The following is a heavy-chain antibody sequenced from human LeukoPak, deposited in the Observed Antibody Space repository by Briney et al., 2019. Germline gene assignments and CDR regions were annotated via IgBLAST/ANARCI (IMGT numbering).Heavy chain of an antibody. CDR3: AREGYIVERVYYYYYMDV. Sequence: GGSLRLFCAASGFTFSSYSMNWVRQAPGKGWGWVSYISSSSSTIYYADSVKGRFTISRDNAKNSLYLQMNSLRAEDTAVYYCAREGYIVERVYYYYYMDVWGKGTTVTVSS. CDR2: ISSSSSTI. CDR1: GFTFSSYS. J-gene: IGHJ6*03. V-gene: IGHV3-48*04. D-gene: IGHD5-12*01.